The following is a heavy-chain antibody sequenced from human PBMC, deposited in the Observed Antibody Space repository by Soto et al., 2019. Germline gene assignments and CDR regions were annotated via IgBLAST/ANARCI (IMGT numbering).Heavy chain of an antibody. D-gene: IGHD2-15*01. Sequence: QVQLVQSGAEVKKPGSSVKVSCKASGGTFSSYAISWVRQAPGQALEWMGGIIPIFGTANYAQKFQGRVTITADESTSTAYMELSSLRSEDTAVYYCARSPPVVVVAATPYPFDYWGQGTLVTVSS. CDR3: ARSPPVVVVAATPYPFDY. V-gene: IGHV1-69*12. CDR2: IIPIFGTA. CDR1: GGTFSSYA. J-gene: IGHJ4*02.